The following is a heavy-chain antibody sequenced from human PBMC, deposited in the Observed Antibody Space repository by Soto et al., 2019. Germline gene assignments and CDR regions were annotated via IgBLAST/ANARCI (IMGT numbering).Heavy chain of an antibody. J-gene: IGHJ4*02. CDR2: IIPIFGTA. CDR1: GGTFSSYA. Sequence: GASVKVSCKASGGTFSSYAISWVRQAPGQGLEWMGGIIPIFGTANYAQKFQGRVAITADESTSTAYMELSSLRSEDTAVYYCARAPRGYRYGLPDYWGQGTLVIVSS. D-gene: IGHD5-18*01. CDR3: ARAPRGYRYGLPDY. V-gene: IGHV1-69*13.